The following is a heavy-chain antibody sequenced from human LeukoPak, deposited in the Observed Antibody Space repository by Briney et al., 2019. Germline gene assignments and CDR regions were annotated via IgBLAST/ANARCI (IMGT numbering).Heavy chain of an antibody. CDR2: ISVGVGGT. Sequence: PGGSLRLSCAASGFTLSSYTMNWVRQAPGKGLEWVSAISVGVGGTSYGDSVRGRFTISRDSSKNTLYLQMNSLRVDDTAVYYCAKSQFFDYWGQGTLVTVSS. V-gene: IGHV3-23*01. CDR1: GFTLSSYT. J-gene: IGHJ4*02. D-gene: IGHD5-24*01. CDR3: AKSQFFDY.